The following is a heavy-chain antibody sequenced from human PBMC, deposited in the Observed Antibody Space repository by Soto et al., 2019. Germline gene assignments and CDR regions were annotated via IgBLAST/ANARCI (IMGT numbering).Heavy chain of an antibody. V-gene: IGHV5-51*01. CDR1: GYSFTSYW. J-gene: IGHJ4*02. D-gene: IGHD2-15*01. CDR3: SRHSVAIAAPFDY. Sequence: GESLKISCKGSGYSFTSYWIVWVRHMPGKCLDCIGIVHPVYSDTRCSPSFQGQFTISADNSIITAYVQWSILKASYTAIYYCSRHSVAIAAPFDYWGQGTLVTVSS. CDR2: VHPVYSDT.